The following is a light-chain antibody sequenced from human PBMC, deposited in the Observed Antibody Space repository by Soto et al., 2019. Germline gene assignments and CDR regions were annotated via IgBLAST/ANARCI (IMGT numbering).Light chain of an antibody. CDR3: SSYTRSTTLVV. CDR2: DVT. Sequence: QSALTQPASVSGSPGQSITISCTGTSSDVGAYNYVSWYQQHPGKAPKLMIYDVTNRPSGVSSRFSGSKSGNTASLTISGLQAEDEAHYYCSSYTRSTTLVVFGGGTKLTVL. V-gene: IGLV2-14*01. CDR1: SSDVGAYNY. J-gene: IGLJ2*01.